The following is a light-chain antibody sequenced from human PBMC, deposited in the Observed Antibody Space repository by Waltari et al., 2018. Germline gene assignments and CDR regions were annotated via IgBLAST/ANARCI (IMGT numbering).Light chain of an antibody. J-gene: IGKJ3*01. CDR1: QSVSDRN. Sequence: ENVLTQSPATLSLSPGERASLSCGASQSVSDRNLAWYQQKPGLAPRFLIYDASKRATGVPDRFSGSRSGTDFTLTISRLEPEDFAVYYCQRFASSEFTFGPGTKVDI. V-gene: IGKV3D-20*01. CDR3: QRFASSEFT. CDR2: DAS.